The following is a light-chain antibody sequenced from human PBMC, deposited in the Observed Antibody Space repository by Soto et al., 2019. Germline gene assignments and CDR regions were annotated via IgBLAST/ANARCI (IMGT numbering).Light chain of an antibody. Sequence: EIVLTQSPGTLSLSPGERATLSCRASQSVSSSYLAWYQQRPGQAPRLLIYGASGRATGIPDRFSGSGSGTDLTLTISRLQPEDFAVYYCQQYDSSPSFTFGPGTKVDIK. V-gene: IGKV3-20*01. CDR2: GAS. J-gene: IGKJ3*01. CDR1: QSVSSSY. CDR3: QQYDSSPSFT.